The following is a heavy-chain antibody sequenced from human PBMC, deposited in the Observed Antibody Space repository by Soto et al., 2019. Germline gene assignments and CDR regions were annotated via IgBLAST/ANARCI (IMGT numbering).Heavy chain of an antibody. D-gene: IGHD6-13*01. CDR3: ARISLVRDYYGMDV. J-gene: IGHJ6*02. V-gene: IGHV4-59*01. CDR2: IYYSGST. Sequence: PSETLSLSCTVSGGSISSYYWSWIRQPPGKGLEWIGYIYYSGSTNYNPSLKSRVTISVDTSKNQFSLKLSSVTAADTAVYYCARISLVRDYYGMDVWGQGTTVTVSS. CDR1: GGSISSYY.